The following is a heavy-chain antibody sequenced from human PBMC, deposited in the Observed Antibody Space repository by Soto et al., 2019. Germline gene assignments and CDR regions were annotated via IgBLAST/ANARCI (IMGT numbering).Heavy chain of an antibody. V-gene: IGHV4-61*01. D-gene: IGHD1-7*01. J-gene: IGHJ4*02. CDR3: AREVLELTFDY. CDR1: GGSVSSGSYY. CDR2: IYSSGST. Sequence: PSETLSLTGTVSGGSVSSGSYYWSWIRQPPGKGLEWIGYIYSSGSTNYNPSLKSRVTISVDTSKNQFSLKLSSVTAADTAVYYCAREVLELTFDYWGQGTLVTVSS.